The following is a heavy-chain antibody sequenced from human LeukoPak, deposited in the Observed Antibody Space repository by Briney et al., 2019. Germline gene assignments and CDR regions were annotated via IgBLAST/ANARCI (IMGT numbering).Heavy chain of an antibody. D-gene: IGHD6-6*01. CDR1: GFTFSSYT. J-gene: IGHJ6*03. Sequence: GGSLRLSCADSGFTFSSYTIHWVRQAPGKGLEWVSSISAVSTYIYYADSVKGRFTISRDNVEKSAYLELSGLTAHDTAIYYCARWGIAGRPVYYYYMDVWGKGTTVTVSS. CDR3: ARWGIAGRPVYYYYMDV. CDR2: ISAVSTYI. V-gene: IGHV3-21*01.